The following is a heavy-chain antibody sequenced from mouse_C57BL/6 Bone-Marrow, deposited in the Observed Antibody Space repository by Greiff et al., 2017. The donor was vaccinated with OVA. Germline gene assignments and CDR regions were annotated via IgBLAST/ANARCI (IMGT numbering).Heavy chain of an antibody. CDR3: ARERGNWDYFDY. J-gene: IGHJ2*01. CDR2: INYDGSST. Sequence: EVQLVESEGGLVQPGSSMKLSCTASGFTFSDYYMALVRQVPEKGLEWVANINYDGSSTYYLDSLKSRFIISRDNAKNILYLQMSSLKSEDTATYYCARERGNWDYFDYWGQGTTLTVSS. V-gene: IGHV5-16*01. D-gene: IGHD4-1*01. CDR1: GFTFSDYY.